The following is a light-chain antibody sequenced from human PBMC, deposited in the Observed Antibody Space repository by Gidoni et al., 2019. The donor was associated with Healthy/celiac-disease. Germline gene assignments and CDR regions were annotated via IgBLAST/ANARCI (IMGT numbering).Light chain of an antibody. J-gene: IGLJ2*01. CDR3: QSADSSGTYVV. Sequence: SYELTQPPSVSVSPVQTARITCSGDALPKQYAYWYQQKPGQAPVLVIYKDSERPSGIPERCSGSSSGTTVTLTISGVQAEDEADYYCQSADSSGTYVVFGGGTKLTGL. CDR2: KDS. V-gene: IGLV3-25*03. CDR1: ALPKQY.